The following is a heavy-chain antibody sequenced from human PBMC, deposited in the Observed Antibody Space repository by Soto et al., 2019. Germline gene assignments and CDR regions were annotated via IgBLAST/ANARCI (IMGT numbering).Heavy chain of an antibody. Sequence: AASVKVSCKASGYTFTSYGISWVRQAPGQGLEWMGWISAYNGNTNYAQKLQGRVTMTTDTSTSTAYMELRSLRSDDTAVYYCARGPIAAAGNNWFDPWGQGTLVTVSS. CDR2: ISAYNGNT. CDR3: ARGPIAAAGNNWFDP. D-gene: IGHD6-13*01. CDR1: GYTFTSYG. J-gene: IGHJ5*02. V-gene: IGHV1-18*01.